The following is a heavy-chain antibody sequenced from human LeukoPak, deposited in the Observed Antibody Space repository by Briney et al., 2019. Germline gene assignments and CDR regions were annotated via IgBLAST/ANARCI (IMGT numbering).Heavy chain of an antibody. V-gene: IGHV4-59*12. Sequence: SETLSLTCTVSGGSISSYYWSWIRQPPGKGLEWIGYIYYSGSTNYNPTLKSRVTISVDTSKNQFSLKLSSVTAADTAVYYCARGRGSGRDDAFDIWGQGTMVTVSS. J-gene: IGHJ3*02. CDR2: IYYSGST. CDR3: ARGRGSGRDDAFDI. D-gene: IGHD3-10*01. CDR1: GGSISSYY.